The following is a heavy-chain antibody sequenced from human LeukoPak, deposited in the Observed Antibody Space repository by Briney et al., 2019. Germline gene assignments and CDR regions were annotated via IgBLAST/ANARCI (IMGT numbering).Heavy chain of an antibody. Sequence: GGSLRLSCAASGFTFDDYAMHWVRQAPGKGLEWVSGISWNSGSIGYADSVKGRFTISRDNAKNSLYLQMNSLSAEDTALYYCAKDSGSYLSNWFDPWGQGTLVTVSS. CDR1: GFTFDDYA. CDR2: ISWNSGSI. CDR3: AKDSGSYLSNWFDP. V-gene: IGHV3-9*01. J-gene: IGHJ5*02. D-gene: IGHD1-26*01.